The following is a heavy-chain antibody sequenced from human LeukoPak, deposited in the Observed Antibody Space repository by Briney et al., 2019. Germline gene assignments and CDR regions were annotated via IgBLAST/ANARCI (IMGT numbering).Heavy chain of an antibody. D-gene: IGHD1-26*01. V-gene: IGHV4-59*02. CDR3: ARAGRSGSYSYYFYY. CDR1: RNSVSSYY. CDR2: IHYSGST. Sequence: SETLSLTCIVSRNSVSSYYWSWIRQPPGKGLEWIGSIHYSGSTNYNPSLKSRVTISLDTSKNQFSLNLSSVTAADTAVYYCARAGRSGSYSYYFYYWGQGTLVTVSS. J-gene: IGHJ4*02.